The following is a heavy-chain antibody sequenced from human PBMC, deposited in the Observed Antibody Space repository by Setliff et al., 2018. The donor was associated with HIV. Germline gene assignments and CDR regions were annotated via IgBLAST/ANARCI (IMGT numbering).Heavy chain of an antibody. Sequence: PGGSLRLSCIASGFSLSTYSMNWVRQAPGKGLEWISYISSDSRTTYYADSVKGRFTISRDDAKTSLYLQMNSLRAEDTAVYYCARGNTMVTDFDYWGQGTLVTVS. CDR2: ISSDSRTT. CDR1: GFSLSTYS. D-gene: IGHD3-10*01. V-gene: IGHV3-48*01. J-gene: IGHJ4*02. CDR3: ARGNTMVTDFDY.